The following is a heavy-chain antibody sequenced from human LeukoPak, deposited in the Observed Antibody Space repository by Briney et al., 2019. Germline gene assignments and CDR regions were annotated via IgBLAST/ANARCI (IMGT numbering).Heavy chain of an antibody. CDR3: ARSIAAAGTGGMDV. CDR1: GYTFTGYY. D-gene: IGHD6-13*01. Sequence: GASVTVSCKASGYTFTGYYMHWVRQAPGQGLEWMGWINPISGGTNYAQKFQGWVTMTRDTSISTAYMELSRLRSDDTAVYYCARSIAAAGTGGMDVWGQGTTVTVSS. J-gene: IGHJ6*02. V-gene: IGHV1-2*04. CDR2: INPISGGT.